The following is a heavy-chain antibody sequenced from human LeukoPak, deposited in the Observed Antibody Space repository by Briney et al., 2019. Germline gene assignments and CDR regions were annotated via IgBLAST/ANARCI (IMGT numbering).Heavy chain of an antibody. D-gene: IGHD2-15*01. CDR1: GFTFSNYG. J-gene: IGHJ5*02. V-gene: IGHV3-30*02. CDR3: AKSSVVVVAATFIWFDP. CDR2: IWYDGSNK. Sequence: GGSLRLSCAASGFTFSNYGIHWVRQAPGKGLEWVAFIWYDGSNKYYADSVKGRFTISRDNSKNTLYLQMNSLRAEDTAVYYCAKSSVVVVAATFIWFDPWGQGTLVTVSS.